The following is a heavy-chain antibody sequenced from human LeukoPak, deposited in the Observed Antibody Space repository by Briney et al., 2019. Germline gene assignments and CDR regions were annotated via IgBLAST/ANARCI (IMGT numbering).Heavy chain of an antibody. CDR2: IIHSGST. D-gene: IGHD3-22*01. Sequence: SETLSLTCAVYGGSFSGYYWSWIRQPPGKGLEWIGEIIHSGSTNYNPSLKSRVTISVDTSKNQFSLKLSSVTAADTAVYYCGGPTFYYDSWGLTRFDLFQPWGQGTLVHV. CDR1: GGSFSGYY. CDR3: GGPTFYYDSWGLTRFDLFQP. V-gene: IGHV4-34*12. J-gene: IGHJ5*02.